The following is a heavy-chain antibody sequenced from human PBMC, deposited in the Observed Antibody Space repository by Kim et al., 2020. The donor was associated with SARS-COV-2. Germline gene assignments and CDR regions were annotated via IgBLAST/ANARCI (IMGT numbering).Heavy chain of an antibody. J-gene: IGHJ4*02. CDR1: GFPFSTSY. CDR2: MKGDGTEV. D-gene: IGHD1-26*01. CDR3: ARDVYYKAFDY. V-gene: IGHV3-7*01. Sequence: GGSLRLSCTASGFPFSTSYMAWVRQAPGKGPEWVAEMKGDGTEVAYADPVKGRFSISRDNAKTSLYLQMDGLRAEDTAVYYCARDVYYKAFDYWGQGTLVTVSS.